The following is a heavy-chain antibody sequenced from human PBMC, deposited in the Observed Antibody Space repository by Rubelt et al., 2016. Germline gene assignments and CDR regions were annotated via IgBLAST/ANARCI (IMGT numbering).Heavy chain of an antibody. CDR1: GFTVSTNY. CDR2: MYAGGGT. Sequence: VEVVESGGGLVQPGGSLRLSCTGSGFTVSTNYMSWVRQLPGKGLEWVSVMYAGGGTEYTDSVRGRFTVSRDNSKDTVYLQMNSLRAEDTALYYCARDAGAAAIGTYGWGQGTLVTVSS. D-gene: IGHD6-13*01. CDR3: ARDAGAAAIGTYG. J-gene: IGHJ4*02. V-gene: IGHV3-66*01.